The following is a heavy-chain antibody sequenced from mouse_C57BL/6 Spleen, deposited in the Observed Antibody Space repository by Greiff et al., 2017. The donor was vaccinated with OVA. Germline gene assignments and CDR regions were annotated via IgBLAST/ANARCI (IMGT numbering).Heavy chain of an antibody. D-gene: IGHD2-1*01. J-gene: IGHJ3*01. Sequence: QVQLQQSGAELVMPWASVKLSCKASGYTFTSYWMHWVKQRPGQGLEWIGEIDPSDSYTNYNQKFKGKSTLTVDKSSSTAYMQLSSLTSEDSAVYYCGLLTFAYWGQGTLVTVSA. V-gene: IGHV1-69*01. CDR3: GLLTFAY. CDR2: IDPSDSYT. CDR1: GYTFTSYW.